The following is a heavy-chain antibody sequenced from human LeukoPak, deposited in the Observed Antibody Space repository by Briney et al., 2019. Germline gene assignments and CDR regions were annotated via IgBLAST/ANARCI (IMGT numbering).Heavy chain of an antibody. Sequence: PGGSLRLSCAASGFTFSSYEMNWVRQAPGKGLEWVSGINWNGGSTGYADSVKGRFTISRDNAKNSLYLQMNSLRAEDTALYYCARWGIVGATIVYYDYWGQGTLVTVSS. J-gene: IGHJ4*02. CDR2: INWNGGST. CDR1: GFTFSSYE. V-gene: IGHV3-20*04. CDR3: ARWGIVGATIVYYDY. D-gene: IGHD1-26*01.